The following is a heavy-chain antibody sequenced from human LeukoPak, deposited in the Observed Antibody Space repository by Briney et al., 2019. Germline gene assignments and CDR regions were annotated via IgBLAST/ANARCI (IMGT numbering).Heavy chain of an antibody. J-gene: IGHJ4*02. CDR1: GYTFTFFY. Sequence: ASVKVSCKASGYTFTFFYIHWVRQAPGQGLEWMGWINPNSGGTNYAQKFQGGVTMTRDTSISTAYMELSRLRSDDTAVYYCATAGGYCTSTSCHSYFDYWGQGTLVTVSS. V-gene: IGHV1-2*02. CDR3: ATAGGYCTSTSCHSYFDY. D-gene: IGHD2-2*01. CDR2: INPNSGGT.